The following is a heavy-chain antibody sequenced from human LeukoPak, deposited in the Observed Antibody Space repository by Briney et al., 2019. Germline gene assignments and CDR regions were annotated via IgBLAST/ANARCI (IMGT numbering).Heavy chain of an antibody. Sequence: SQTLSLTCTVSGGSISSGSYFWNWIRQPAGKGLEWIGCIYPSGSTNYNPSLKSRVTISIDMSKNQFSLKLSSVTAADTAIYYCARSYYYDSSGSKDAFDIWGQGTMVTVSS. D-gene: IGHD3-22*01. CDR2: IYPSGST. J-gene: IGHJ3*02. CDR1: GGSISSGSYF. CDR3: ARSYYYDSSGSKDAFDI. V-gene: IGHV4-61*02.